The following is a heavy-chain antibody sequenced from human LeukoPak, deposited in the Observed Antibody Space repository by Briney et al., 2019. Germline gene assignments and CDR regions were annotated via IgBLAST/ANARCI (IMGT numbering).Heavy chain of an antibody. CDR1: GGTFSSYA. D-gene: IGHD6-19*01. CDR2: IIPIFGTA. CDR3: ARDTPFGYSSGWYPGKYYYYYMDV. J-gene: IGHJ6*03. V-gene: IGHV1-69*13. Sequence: SVKVSCKASGGTFSSYASSWVRQAPGQGLEWMGGIIPIFGTANYAQQFRGRVTITADESTSSAYMKLTSLRAETPAVYYCARDTPFGYSSGWYPGKYYYYYMDVWGKGTTVTVSS.